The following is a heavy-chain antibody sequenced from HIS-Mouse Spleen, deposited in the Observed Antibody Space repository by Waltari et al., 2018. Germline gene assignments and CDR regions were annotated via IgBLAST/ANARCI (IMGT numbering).Heavy chain of an antibody. J-gene: IGHJ2*01. D-gene: IGHD6-13*01. CDR1: GGSLSSSSYY. V-gene: IGHV4-39*07. CDR3: AREIPYSSSWYDWYFDL. CDR2: IYYSGST. Sequence: QLQLQESGPGLVTPSETLSLTCTVSGGSLSSSSYYWGWIRPPPGKGLAWIGSIYYSGSTYYNPSLKSRVTISVDTSKNQFSLKLSSVTAADTAVYYCAREIPYSSSWYDWYFDLWGRGTLVTVSS.